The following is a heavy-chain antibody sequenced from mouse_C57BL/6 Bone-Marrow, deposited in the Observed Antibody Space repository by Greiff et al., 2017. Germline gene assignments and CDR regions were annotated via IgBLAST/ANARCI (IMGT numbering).Heavy chain of an antibody. J-gene: IGHJ1*03. CDR1: GYTFTSYG. V-gene: IGHV1-81*01. CDR2: IYPRSGNT. CDR3: ARGKDFWYFDV. Sequence: QVQLQQSGAELARPGASVKLSCKASGYTFTSYGISWVKQRTGQGLEWIGEIYPRSGNTYYNEKFKGKATLTADKSSSTAYMELRSLTSEDSAVSFCARGKDFWYFDVWGTGTTVTVSS.